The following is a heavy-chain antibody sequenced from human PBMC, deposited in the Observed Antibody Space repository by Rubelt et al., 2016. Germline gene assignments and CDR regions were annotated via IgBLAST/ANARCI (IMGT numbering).Heavy chain of an antibody. D-gene: IGHD6-6*01. Sequence: QVQLVQSGAEVKKPGASVKVSCKASGYTFTSYGISWVRQAPGQGLEWMGWISAYNGNTNYAQKLQGIVTMTTATSTSTAYMELRSLRSDDTAVYYCARDRIRIAARQGWYFDLWGRGTLVTVSS. J-gene: IGHJ2*01. CDR1: GYTFTSYG. V-gene: IGHV1-18*01. CDR2: ISAYNGNT. CDR3: ARDRIRIAARQGWYFDL.